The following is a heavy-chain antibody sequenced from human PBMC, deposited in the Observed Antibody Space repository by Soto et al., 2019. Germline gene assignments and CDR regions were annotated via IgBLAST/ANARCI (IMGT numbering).Heavy chain of an antibody. Sequence: ASVKVSCKASGGTFSSYAISWVRQAPGQGLEWMGGIIPIFGTANYAQKFQGRVTITADESTSTAYMELSSLRSEDTAVYYCARDRRGDGDIVVVPAAGVNAFDIWGQGTMVTVSS. J-gene: IGHJ3*02. V-gene: IGHV1-69*13. CDR1: GGTFSSYA. CDR3: ARDRRGDGDIVVVPAAGVNAFDI. CDR2: IIPIFGTA. D-gene: IGHD2-2*01.